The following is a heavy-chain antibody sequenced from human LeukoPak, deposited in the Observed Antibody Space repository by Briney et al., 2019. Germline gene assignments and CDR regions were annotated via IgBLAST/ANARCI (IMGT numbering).Heavy chain of an antibody. J-gene: IGHJ3*02. CDR2: INTDGSST. V-gene: IGHV3-74*01. Sequence: GGSLRLSCAVSGFTFSTYWMHWVRQVAGKGLVWVSRINTDGSSTSYADSVKGRFTISRDNAKNTLYLQMNSLRAEDTAVYYCTRVGYCATTSCRTAFDTWGQGTMVTVSS. CDR1: GFTFSTYW. CDR3: TRVGYCATTSCRTAFDT. D-gene: IGHD2-2*01.